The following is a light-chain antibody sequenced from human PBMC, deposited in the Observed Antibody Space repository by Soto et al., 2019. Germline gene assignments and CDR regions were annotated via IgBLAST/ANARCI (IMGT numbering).Light chain of an antibody. J-gene: IGKJ5*01. V-gene: IGKV3-15*01. CDR3: QQYSNWPPFT. CDR1: QYINTR. Sequence: EIVLTQSPATLSSFPGDRVTLSCRASQYINTRLAWYQHRPGQAPRLLIYQTSLRAAGIPARFSGSGSGTEFTLTISSLQSEDLGVYYCQQYSNWPPFTFGQGTRLEIK. CDR2: QTS.